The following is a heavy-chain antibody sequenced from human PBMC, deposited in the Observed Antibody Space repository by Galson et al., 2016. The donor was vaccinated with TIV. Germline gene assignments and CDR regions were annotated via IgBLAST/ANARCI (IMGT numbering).Heavy chain of an antibody. Sequence: SLRLSCAGSGFNFDDYTMQWVRQAPGKGLEWVSLINWNSDTIAYADSVKGRFTISRDNAKNSLYLQMNDLRLEDTALYYCAKGGRVDCSSAACYSFPFHNWGQGALVTVSS. J-gene: IGHJ4*02. V-gene: IGHV3-9*01. CDR2: INWNSDTI. CDR3: AKGGRVDCSSAACYSFPFHN. CDR1: GFNFDDYT. D-gene: IGHD2-2*02.